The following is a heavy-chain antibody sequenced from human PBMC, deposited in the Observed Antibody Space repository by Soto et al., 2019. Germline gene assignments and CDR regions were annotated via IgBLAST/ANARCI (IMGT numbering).Heavy chain of an antibody. CDR1: GYTFTSYG. D-gene: IGHD3-3*01. CDR3: ARDSQIFGVVSALGY. CDR2: ISAYNGNT. J-gene: IGHJ4*02. V-gene: IGHV1-18*04. Sequence: SVKVSCKASGYTFTSYGISWGRQAPVQGLEWMGWISAYNGNTNYAQKLQGRVTMTTDTSTSTAYMELRSLRSDDTAVYYCARDSQIFGVVSALGYWGQGTLVTVSS.